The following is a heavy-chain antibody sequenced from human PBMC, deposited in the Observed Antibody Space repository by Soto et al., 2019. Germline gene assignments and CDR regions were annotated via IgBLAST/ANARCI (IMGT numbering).Heavy chain of an antibody. D-gene: IGHD2-2*01. Sequence: SETLSLTCAVYGGSFSGYYWSWIRQPPGKGLEWIGEINHSGSTNYNPSLKSRVTISVDTSKNQFSLKLSSVTAADTAVYYCARGRYCSSTSCYQPQGYYCYYMDVWGKGTTVTVSS. CDR3: ARGRYCSSTSCYQPQGYYCYYMDV. CDR1: GGSFSGYY. V-gene: IGHV4-34*01. CDR2: INHSGST. J-gene: IGHJ6*03.